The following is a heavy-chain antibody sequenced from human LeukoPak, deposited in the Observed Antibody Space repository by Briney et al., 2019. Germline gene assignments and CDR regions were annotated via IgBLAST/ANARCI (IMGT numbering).Heavy chain of an antibody. V-gene: IGHV4-59*08. J-gene: IGHJ6*02. D-gene: IGHD1-1*01. CDR1: GGSVSSYY. CDR3: ARHGTSSYYYYAMDV. CDR2: MYYSGST. Sequence: PSETLSLTCSVSGGSVSSYYWSWIRQSPGKGLEWIGYMYYSGSTNYNPSLRSRVTISVDTSKNQFSLKLSSVTAADTAVYYCARHGTSSYYYYAMDVWGQGTTVTVSS.